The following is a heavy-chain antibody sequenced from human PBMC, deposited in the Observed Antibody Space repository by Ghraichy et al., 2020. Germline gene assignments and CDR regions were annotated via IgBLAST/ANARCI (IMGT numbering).Heavy chain of an antibody. CDR1: GGSISSYY. V-gene: IGHV4-59*01. CDR2: IYYSGST. Sequence: SETLSLTCTVSGGSISSYYWSWIRQPPGKGLEWIGYIYYSGSTNYNPSLKSRVTISVDTSKNQFSLKLSSVTAADTAVYYCARDLYNGVRGANTWLYGMDVWGQGTTVTVSS. J-gene: IGHJ6*02. CDR3: ARDLYNGVRGANTWLYGMDV. D-gene: IGHD3-10*01.